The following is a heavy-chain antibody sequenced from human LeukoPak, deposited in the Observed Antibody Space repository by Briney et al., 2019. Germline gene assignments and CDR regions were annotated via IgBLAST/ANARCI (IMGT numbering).Heavy chain of an antibody. CDR2: IYYSGST. D-gene: IGHD1-26*01. Sequence: ASETLSLTCAVSGDSISSNNWWSWVRQPPGKGLEWIGYIYYSGSTNYNPSLKSRVTISVDTSKNQFSLKLSSVTAADTAVYYCARRNSGSYYYYYYMDVWGKGTTVTISS. CDR3: ARRNSGSYYYYYYMDV. J-gene: IGHJ6*03. V-gene: IGHV4-4*02. CDR1: GDSISSNNW.